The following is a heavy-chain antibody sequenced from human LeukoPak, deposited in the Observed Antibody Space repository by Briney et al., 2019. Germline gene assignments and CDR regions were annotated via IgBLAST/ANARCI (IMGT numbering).Heavy chain of an antibody. D-gene: IGHD6-13*01. Sequence: GGSLRLSCAASGFTFSSYAMSWVRQAPGKGLEWVSAISDSGSSTYYADSVKGRFTISRDNSKNTLYLQMNSLRAEDTAVYYCVRGAYSSSWLNFDYWGQGTLVTVSS. J-gene: IGHJ4*02. CDR3: VRGAYSSSWLNFDY. CDR1: GFTFSSYA. CDR2: ISDSGSST. V-gene: IGHV3-23*01.